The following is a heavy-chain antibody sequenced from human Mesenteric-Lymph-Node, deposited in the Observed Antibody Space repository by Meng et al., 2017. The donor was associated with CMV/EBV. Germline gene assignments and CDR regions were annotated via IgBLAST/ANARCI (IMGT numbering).Heavy chain of an antibody. CDR1: GFTFSSYA. V-gene: IGHV3-30-3*01. D-gene: IGHD2-2*01. J-gene: IGHJ6*02. CDR3: AKGRGASHYYYYGMDV. CDR2: ISYDGSNK. Sequence: SLKISCAASGFTFSSYAMHWVRQAPGKGLEWVAVISYDGSNKYYADSVKGRFTISRDNSKNTLYLQMNSLRAEDTAVYYCAKGRGASHYYYYGMDVWGQGTTVTVSS.